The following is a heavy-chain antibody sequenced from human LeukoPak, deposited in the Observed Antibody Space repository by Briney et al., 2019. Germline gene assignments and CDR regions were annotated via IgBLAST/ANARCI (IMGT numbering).Heavy chain of an antibody. CDR1: GGSISNTNW. Sequence: SETLSLTCGVSGGSISNTNWWTWVRQPPGKGLEWIGEVNLQGSTNYNPSLKSRVAISVDKSENHISLKLTSVTAADTAVYYCARDSGRIAANFDYWGQGTLVTVSS. CDR3: ARDSGRIAANFDY. CDR2: VNLQGST. J-gene: IGHJ4*02. D-gene: IGHD6-13*01. V-gene: IGHV4-4*02.